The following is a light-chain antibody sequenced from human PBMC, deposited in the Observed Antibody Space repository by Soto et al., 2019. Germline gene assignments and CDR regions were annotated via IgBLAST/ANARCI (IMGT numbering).Light chain of an antibody. V-gene: IGKV1-39*01. CDR3: QQSYSTPYT. J-gene: IGKJ5*01. Sequence: DIQMTQSPSSLSASVGDRVTITCRASQRISSYLNWYQQKPGKAPKLLIYAASSLQSEVPSRFSGRGSGTDFTLTISSLQPEDFATYYCQQSYSTPYTFGQGTRLEIK. CDR2: AAS. CDR1: QRISSY.